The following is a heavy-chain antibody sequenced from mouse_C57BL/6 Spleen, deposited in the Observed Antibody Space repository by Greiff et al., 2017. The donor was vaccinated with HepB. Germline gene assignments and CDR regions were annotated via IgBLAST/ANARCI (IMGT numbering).Heavy chain of an antibody. CDR3: AREEDGYYGYFDY. CDR1: GYTFTSYG. J-gene: IGHJ2*01. D-gene: IGHD2-3*01. Sequence: QVQLKESGAELARPGASVKLSCKASGYTFTSYGISWVKQRTGQGLEWIGEIYPRSGNTYYNEKFKGKATLTADKSSSTAYMELRSLTSEDSAVYFCAREEDGYYGYFDYWGQGTTLTVSS. CDR2: IYPRSGNT. V-gene: IGHV1-81*01.